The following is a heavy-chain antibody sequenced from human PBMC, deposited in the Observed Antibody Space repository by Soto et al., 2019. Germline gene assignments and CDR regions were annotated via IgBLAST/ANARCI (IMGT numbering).Heavy chain of an antibody. CDR3: AREMIPMIMGGMSAMDV. V-gene: IGHV3-30*04. D-gene: IGHD3-22*01. CDR2: ISFDGSNK. CDR1: KFTFRTYV. Sequence: QVQLVESGGGVVQPERSQRLSCAASKFTFRTYVMHWVRQAPGKGLEWVALISFDGSNKYYADSVQGRFTISRDNSKNTMYLQMNSLRPEDTAVYYCAREMIPMIMGGMSAMDVWGQGTTVTVSS. J-gene: IGHJ6*02.